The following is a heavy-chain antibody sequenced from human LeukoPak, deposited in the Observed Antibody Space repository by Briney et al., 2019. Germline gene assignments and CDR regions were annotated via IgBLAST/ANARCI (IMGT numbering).Heavy chain of an antibody. J-gene: IGHJ3*02. D-gene: IGHD3-10*01. CDR1: GYSFTSYW. V-gene: IGHV5-10-1*01. CDR2: IDPSDSYN. Sequence: GESLKISCKGSGYSFTSYWISWVRQMPRKGLGWMGRIDPSDSYNNYRPSFQGHVTISADKSISTAYLQWSSLKASDAAMYYCARLRVRGVIGAFDIWGQGTMVTVSS. CDR3: ARLRVRGVIGAFDI.